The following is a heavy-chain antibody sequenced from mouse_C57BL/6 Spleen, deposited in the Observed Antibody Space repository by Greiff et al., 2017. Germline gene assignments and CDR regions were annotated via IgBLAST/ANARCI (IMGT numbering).Heavy chain of an antibody. CDR3: ARDYGSSCWFAY. V-gene: IGHV3-6*01. Sequence: DVKLQESGPGLVKPSQSLSLTCSVTGYSITSGYYWNWIRQFPGNKLEWMGYISYDGSNNYNPSLKNRISITRDTSKNQFFLKLNSVTTEDTATYYCARDYGSSCWFAYWGQGTLVTVSA. CDR1: GYSITSGYY. J-gene: IGHJ3*01. D-gene: IGHD1-1*01. CDR2: ISYDGSN.